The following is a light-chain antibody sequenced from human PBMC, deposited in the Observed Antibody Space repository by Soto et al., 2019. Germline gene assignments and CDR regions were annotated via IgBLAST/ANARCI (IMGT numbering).Light chain of an antibody. CDR3: QQNSYWVT. CDR2: DAS. J-gene: IGKJ4*01. V-gene: IGKV3-11*01. Sequence: EIELTQSPTTLSLSPGERATLSCRASQSVSNYLAWYQQKPGQAPRLLIYDASNRATVIPARFSGSGSGIDITLTISSLEPEYFADYYCQQNSYWVTFGRGTKVEIK. CDR1: QSVSNY.